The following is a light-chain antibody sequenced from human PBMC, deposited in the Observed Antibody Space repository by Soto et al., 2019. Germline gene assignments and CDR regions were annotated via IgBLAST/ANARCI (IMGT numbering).Light chain of an antibody. J-gene: IGKJ1*01. CDR1: QSIDSW. CDR2: KTS. V-gene: IGKV1-5*03. Sequence: DIQMTQSPSTLSASVGDRVTITCRASQSIDSWLAWYQQKPGKAPKLLIYKTSNLESGVPSRFSGSGSGTEFSLTISSLQPDDFATYYCQQYNSFIWTFGQGTKVDIK. CDR3: QQYNSFIWT.